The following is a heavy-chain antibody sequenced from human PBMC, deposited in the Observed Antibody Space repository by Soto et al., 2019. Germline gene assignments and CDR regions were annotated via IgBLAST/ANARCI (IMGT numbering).Heavy chain of an antibody. CDR2: IYPGDSDT. CDR1: GYSFTSYW. Sequence: PGDSLKISCXGSGYSFTSYWIGCVRQMPGKGLEWMGIIYPGDSDTRYSPSFQGQVTISADKSISTAYLQWSSLKASDTAMYYCARRQNSGDYYYYGMDVWGQGTTVTVSS. V-gene: IGHV5-51*01. D-gene: IGHD1-26*01. J-gene: IGHJ6*02. CDR3: ARRQNSGDYYYYGMDV.